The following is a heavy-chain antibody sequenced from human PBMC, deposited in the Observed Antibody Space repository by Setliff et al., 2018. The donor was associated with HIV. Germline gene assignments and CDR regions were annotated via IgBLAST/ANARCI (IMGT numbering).Heavy chain of an antibody. D-gene: IGHD3-22*01. Sequence: SETLSLTCTVSGGSISSGGYYWSWIRQHPGKGLEWIGYIYYSGSTYYNPSLKSRVTISVDTSKNQFSLKLSSVTAADTAVYYCARLGDNSDWRSNYFFYYMDVWGKGTTVTVSS. CDR1: GGSISSGGYY. J-gene: IGHJ6*03. V-gene: IGHV4-31*03. CDR3: ARLGDNSDWRSNYFFYYMDV. CDR2: IYYSGST.